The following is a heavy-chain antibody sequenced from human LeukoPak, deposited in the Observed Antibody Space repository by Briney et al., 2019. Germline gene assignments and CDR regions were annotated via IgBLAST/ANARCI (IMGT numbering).Heavy chain of an antibody. Sequence: SVKVSCKASGGTFSSYAISWVRQAPGQGLEWMGGIIPIFGTANYAQKLQGRVTMTTDTSTSTAYMELRSLRSDDTAVYYCARVHIIPDAFDIWGQGTMVTVSS. J-gene: IGHJ3*02. CDR2: IIPIFGTA. D-gene: IGHD3-10*01. V-gene: IGHV1-69*05. CDR3: ARVHIIPDAFDI. CDR1: GGTFSSYA.